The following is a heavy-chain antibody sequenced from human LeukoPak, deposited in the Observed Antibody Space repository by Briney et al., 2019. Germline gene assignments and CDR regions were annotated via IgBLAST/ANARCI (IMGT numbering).Heavy chain of an antibody. D-gene: IGHD2-8*02. CDR1: VFTFSTFA. Sequence: GESLRLSCAASVFTFSTFAMIWVRQPPGRGLEWVSSIFPSGGEIHYADSVRGRFTISRDNSKSTLSLQMNSLRAEDTAIYYCATYRQVLLPFESWGQGTLVTVSS. V-gene: IGHV3-23*01. J-gene: IGHJ4*02. CDR3: ATYRQVLLPFES. CDR2: IFPSGGEI.